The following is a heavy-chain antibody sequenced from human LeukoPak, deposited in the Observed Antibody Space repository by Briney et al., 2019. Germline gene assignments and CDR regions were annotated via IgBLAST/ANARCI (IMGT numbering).Heavy chain of an antibody. CDR2: IKQDGSEK. CDR3: ARVTSSGWYGFDY. D-gene: IGHD6-19*01. Sequence: GGSLRLSCAASGFTFSSYSMNWVRQAPGKGLEWVANIKQDGSEKYYVDSVKGRFTISRDNAKNSLYLQMNSLRAEDTAVYYCARVTSSGWYGFDYWGQGTLVTVSS. J-gene: IGHJ4*02. CDR1: GFTFSSYS. V-gene: IGHV3-7*01.